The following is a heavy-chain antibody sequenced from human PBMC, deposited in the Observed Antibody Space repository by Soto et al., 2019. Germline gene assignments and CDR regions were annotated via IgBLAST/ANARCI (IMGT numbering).Heavy chain of an antibody. V-gene: IGHV1-69*02. CDR1: GGTFSSYT. D-gene: IGHD2-2*01. CDR2: IIPILGIA. J-gene: IGHJ6*03. Sequence: GASVKVSCKASGGTFSSYTSSWVRQAPGQGLEWMGRIIPILGIANYAQKFQGRVTITADKSTSTAYMELSSLRSEDTAEYYCARNVVVPAAMYGYYYMDVWGKGTTVTVSS. CDR3: ARNVVVPAAMYGYYYMDV.